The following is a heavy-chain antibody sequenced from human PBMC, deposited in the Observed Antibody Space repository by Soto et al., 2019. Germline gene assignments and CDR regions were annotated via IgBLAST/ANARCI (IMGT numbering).Heavy chain of an antibody. V-gene: IGHV3-30*18. D-gene: IGHD6-19*01. CDR1: EFIFKSYG. CDR3: AKGGEVAARGPFFDY. CDR2: ISYDGSEK. Sequence: QVQLVESGGGVVQPGRSLRLSCAVSEFIFKSYGMHWVRQSPGKGLEWLAVISYDGSEKYYADSVKVRFTISRDNSKNTLYLQMDSLRDEDTAVYYCAKGGEVAARGPFFDYWGQGTLVTVSP. J-gene: IGHJ4*02.